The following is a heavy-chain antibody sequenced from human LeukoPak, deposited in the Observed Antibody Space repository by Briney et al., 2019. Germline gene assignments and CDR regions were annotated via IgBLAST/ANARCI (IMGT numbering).Heavy chain of an antibody. CDR1: GGGFSNYI. CDR2: FIPMFGIP. V-gene: IGHV1-69*02. Sequence: SVKVSCKAAGGGFSNYIINWVRQAPGQGLEWMGRFIPMFGIPHYAQKFQGRVTITADKSTTTAYMELSSLRSEDTAIYYCARVGAHDGGYWGQGTLVTVSS. J-gene: IGHJ4*02. CDR3: ARVGAHDGGY. D-gene: IGHD3-10*01.